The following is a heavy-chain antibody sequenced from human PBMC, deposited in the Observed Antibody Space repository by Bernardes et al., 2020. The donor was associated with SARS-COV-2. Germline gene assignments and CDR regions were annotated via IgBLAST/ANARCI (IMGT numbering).Heavy chain of an antibody. CDR1: GFTLNNYA. CDR2: ITSSGGKT. CDR3: GRDPFSDFHDWGSYRVDH. J-gene: IGHJ4*02. D-gene: IGHD3-16*02. Sequence: GGSLRLSCAASGFTLNNYAMSWVRQAPGKGLEWVSAITSSGGKTYYADSVKGRFTISRDNSKNTLYLDMSSLRPEDTALYYCGRDPFSDFHDWGSYRVDHWGQGTLVTVSS. V-gene: IGHV3-23*01.